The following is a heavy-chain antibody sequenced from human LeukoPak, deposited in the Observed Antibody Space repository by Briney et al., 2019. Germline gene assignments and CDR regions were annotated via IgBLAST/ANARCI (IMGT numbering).Heavy chain of an antibody. V-gene: IGHV3-23*01. Sequence: GGSLRLSCAASGFTFSSYAMSWVRQAPGKGLEWVSAISGSGGSTYYADSVKGRFTISRDNSKNTLYLQMNSLRTKDTAVDYCAEDSSYYDNLITGGWFDPWGQGTLVTVSS. D-gene: IGHD3-9*01. CDR2: ISGSGGST. J-gene: IGHJ5*02. CDR3: AEDSSYYDNLITGGWFDP. CDR1: GFTFSSYA.